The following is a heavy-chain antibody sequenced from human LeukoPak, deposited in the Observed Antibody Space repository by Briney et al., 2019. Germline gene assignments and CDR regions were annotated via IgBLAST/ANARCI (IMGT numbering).Heavy chain of an antibody. V-gene: IGHV3-7*01. J-gene: IGHJ4*02. D-gene: IGHD3-22*01. Sequence: GGSLRLSCAASGFTFNNYWMNWVRQAPGKGLEWVANIKQDGSETYYVDSVKGRFTISRDNAKNSVYLQMNSLRAEDTAAYYCARSYYDNSGSFGFWGQGTLVTVSP. CDR3: ARSYYDNSGSFGF. CDR2: IKQDGSET. CDR1: GFTFNNYW.